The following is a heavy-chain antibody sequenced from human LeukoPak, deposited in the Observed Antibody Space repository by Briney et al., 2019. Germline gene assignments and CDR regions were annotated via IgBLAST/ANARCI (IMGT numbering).Heavy chain of an antibody. CDR1: GFTFSSYG. CDR2: IWFDGGNK. V-gene: IGHV3-33*01. D-gene: IGHD6-19*01. Sequence: GGSLRLSCAASGFTFSSYGMHWVRQAPGKGLEGVAVIWFDGGNKYYADSVKGRFTISRDNSKNTLYLQMNSLRAEDTAVYYCARDSGWYSRYFGYWGQGTLFTVSS. CDR3: ARDSGWYSRYFGY. J-gene: IGHJ4*02.